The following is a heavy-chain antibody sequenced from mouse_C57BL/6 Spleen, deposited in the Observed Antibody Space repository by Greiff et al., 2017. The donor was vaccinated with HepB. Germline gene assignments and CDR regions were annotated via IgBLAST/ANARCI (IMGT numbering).Heavy chain of an antibody. CDR3: ARSRPHGFYAMDY. D-gene: IGHD2-2*01. Sequence: QVQLQQSGAELVRPGTSVKVSCKASGYAFTNYLIEWVKQRPGQGLEWIGVINPGSGGTNYNEKFKGKATLTADKSSSTAYMQLSSLTSEDSAVYFCARSRPHGFYAMDYWGQGTSVTVSS. V-gene: IGHV1-54*01. J-gene: IGHJ4*01. CDR2: INPGSGGT. CDR1: GYAFTNYL.